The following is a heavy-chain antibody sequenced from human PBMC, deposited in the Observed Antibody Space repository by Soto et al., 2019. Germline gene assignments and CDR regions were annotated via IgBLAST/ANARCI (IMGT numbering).Heavy chain of an antibody. CDR1: GFTFRGDA. CDR2: ISGSGEMT. CDR3: ARSEMTYNWND. Sequence: GGSLRLSCAASGFTFRGDAMSWVRQAPGKGLEWVSSISGSGEMTHYADSVKGRFTISRDNAKNTLYLQMESLRAEDTALYYCARSEMTYNWNDWGQGALVTVS. V-gene: IGHV3-23*01. D-gene: IGHD1-20*01. J-gene: IGHJ4*02.